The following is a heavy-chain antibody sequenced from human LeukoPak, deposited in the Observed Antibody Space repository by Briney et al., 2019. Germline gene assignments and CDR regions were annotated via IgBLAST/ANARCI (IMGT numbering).Heavy chain of an antibody. CDR2: IKSKTDGGTT. CDR3: AKEGPFSSSSEYYFDY. CDR1: GFTFSNAW. V-gene: IGHV3-15*07. D-gene: IGHD6-6*01. Sequence: PGGSLRLSCAASGFTFSNAWMNWVRQAPGKGLEWVGRIKSKTDGGTTDYAAPVKGRFTISRDDSKNTLYLQMNSLRAEDTAVYYCAKEGPFSSSSEYYFDYWGQGTLVTVSS. J-gene: IGHJ4*02.